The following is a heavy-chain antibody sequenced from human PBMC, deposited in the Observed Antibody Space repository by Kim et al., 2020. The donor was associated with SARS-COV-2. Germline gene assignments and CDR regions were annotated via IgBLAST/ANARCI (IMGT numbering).Heavy chain of an antibody. D-gene: IGHD2-21*01. Sequence: GGSLRLSCTTSGFTFTGYAMSWVRQAPGKGLEWVSSIDGSDGTTYYVDSVKGRFTISRDNSKNTLYLQMSTLRADDTAVYYCMKGGWGSIWDHWGQGTLVTGSP. CDR3: MKGGWGSIWDH. CDR1: GFTFTGYA. V-gene: IGHV3-23*01. J-gene: IGHJ4*02. CDR2: IDGSDGTT.